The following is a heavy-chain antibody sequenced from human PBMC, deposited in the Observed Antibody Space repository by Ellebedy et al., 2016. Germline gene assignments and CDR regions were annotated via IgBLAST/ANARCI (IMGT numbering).Heavy chain of an antibody. CDR3: ARGIAVAGNAFDI. CDR2: ISSSSSTI. J-gene: IGHJ3*02. CDR1: GFTFSSYS. Sequence: GESLKISCAASGFTFSSYSMNWVRQAPGKGLEWVSYISSSSSTIYYADSVKGRFTISRDNAKNSLYLQMNSLRAEDTALYHCARGIAVAGNAFDIWGQGTMVTVSS. V-gene: IGHV3-48*04. D-gene: IGHD6-19*01.